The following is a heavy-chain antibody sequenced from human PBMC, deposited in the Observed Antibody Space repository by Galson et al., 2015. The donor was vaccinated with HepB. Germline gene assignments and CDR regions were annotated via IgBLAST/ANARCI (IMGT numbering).Heavy chain of an antibody. CDR2: ISSSSSYI. CDR1: GFTFSSYS. Sequence: SLRLSCAASGFTFSSYSMNWVRQAPGKGLEWVSSISSSSSYIYYADSVKGRFTISRDNAKNSLYLQMNSLRAEDTAVYYCARDNRRFLLRYFDWFQYYFDYWGQGTLVTVSS. V-gene: IGHV3-21*01. CDR3: ARDNRRFLLRYFDWFQYYFDY. D-gene: IGHD3-9*01. J-gene: IGHJ4*02.